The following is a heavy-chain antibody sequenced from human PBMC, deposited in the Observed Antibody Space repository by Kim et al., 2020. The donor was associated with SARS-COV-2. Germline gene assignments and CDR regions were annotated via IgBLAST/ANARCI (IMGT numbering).Heavy chain of an antibody. D-gene: IGHD4-17*01. CDR3: ARITATVTTDFDY. V-gene: IGHV4-39*01. Sequence: YSNPSLKSRVTISVDTSKNQFSLKLSSVTAADTAVYYCARITATVTTDFDYWGQGILVTVSS. J-gene: IGHJ4*02.